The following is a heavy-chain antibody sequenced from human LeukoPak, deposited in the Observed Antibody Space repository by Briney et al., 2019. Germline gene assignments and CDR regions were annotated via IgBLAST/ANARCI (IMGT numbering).Heavy chain of an antibody. CDR3: ARDMRSYYDSSGYDWFDP. D-gene: IGHD3-22*01. CDR2: ISGSGGST. V-gene: IGHV3-23*01. J-gene: IGHJ5*02. Sequence: GGSLRLSCAASGFTFSSYAMSWVRQAPGKGLEWVSTISGSGGSTYYTDSVKGRFTISRDNSKNTLYLQMNSLRAEDTAVYYCARDMRSYYDSSGYDWFDPWGQGTLVTVSS. CDR1: GFTFSSYA.